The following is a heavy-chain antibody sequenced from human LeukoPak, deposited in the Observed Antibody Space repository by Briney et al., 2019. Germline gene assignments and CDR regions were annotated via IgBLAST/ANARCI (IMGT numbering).Heavy chain of an antibody. J-gene: IGHJ4*02. Sequence: PGGSLRLSCAASGFTFSSYSVNWVRQAPGKGLEWVSSISSSSSYIYYADSVKGRFTISRDNAKNSLYLQMNSLRAEDTAVYYCARDFFRVGATSAYWGQGTLVTVSS. V-gene: IGHV3-21*01. CDR2: ISSSSSYI. CDR1: GFTFSSYS. CDR3: ARDFFRVGATSAY. D-gene: IGHD1-26*01.